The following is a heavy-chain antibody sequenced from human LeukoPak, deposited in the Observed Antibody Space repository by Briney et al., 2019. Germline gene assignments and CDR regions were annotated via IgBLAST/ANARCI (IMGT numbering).Heavy chain of an antibody. J-gene: IGHJ4*02. D-gene: IGHD4-17*01. CDR3: ARAYGDLYFVY. V-gene: IGHV4-4*07. Sequence: SETLSLTCTVCGGFIITYYGSCIRQPAGKGLEWIGRIYSSGRTNHHPSLESRVTMSVDTSKNQFSLNLTSVTDADTAVYYYARAYGDLYFVYWGQGILVTVSS. CDR2: IYSSGRT. CDR1: GGFIITYY.